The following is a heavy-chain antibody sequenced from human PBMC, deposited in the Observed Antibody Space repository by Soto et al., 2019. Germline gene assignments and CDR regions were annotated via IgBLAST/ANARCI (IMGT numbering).Heavy chain of an antibody. CDR1: GGSISSSSYY. CDR2: IYYSGST. D-gene: IGHD3-10*01. CDR3: ARQGFDTMVRGVIITAFDY. Sequence: PSETLSLTCTVSGGSISSSSYYWGWIRQPPGKGLEWIGSIYYSGSTYYNPSLKSRVTISVDTSKNQFSLKLSSVTAADTAVYYCARQGFDTMVRGVIITAFDYWGQGTLVTVSS. V-gene: IGHV4-39*01. J-gene: IGHJ4*02.